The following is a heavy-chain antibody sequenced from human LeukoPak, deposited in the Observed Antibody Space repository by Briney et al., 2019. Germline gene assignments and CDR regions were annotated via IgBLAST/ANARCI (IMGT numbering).Heavy chain of an antibody. D-gene: IGHD3-9*01. CDR1: GFTFSSYW. J-gene: IGHJ4*02. V-gene: IGHV3-74*01. CDR3: ASPRYFDYYYFDY. CDR2: INSDGSST. Sequence: GGSLRLSCAASGFTFSSYWMHWVRQAPGKGLVWVSRINSDGSSTSYADSVKGRFTISRDNAKNTLYLQMNSLRAEDTAVYYCASPRYFDYYYFDYWGQGTLVTVSS.